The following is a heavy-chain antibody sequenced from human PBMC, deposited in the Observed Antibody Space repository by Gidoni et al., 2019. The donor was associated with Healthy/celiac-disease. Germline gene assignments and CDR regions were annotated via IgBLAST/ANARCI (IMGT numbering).Heavy chain of an antibody. CDR2: IYYSGST. CDR1: GGSISSYY. V-gene: IGHV4-59*01. Sequence: QVQLQESGPGLVKPSETLSLTCTVSGGSISSYYWCWIRHPPGKGLEWIGYIYYSGSTNYNPSLKSRVTISVDTSKNQFSLKLSSVTAADTAVYYCARDGYSYGWGDAFDIWGQGTMVTVSS. CDR3: ARDGYSYGWGDAFDI. D-gene: IGHD5-18*01. J-gene: IGHJ3*02.